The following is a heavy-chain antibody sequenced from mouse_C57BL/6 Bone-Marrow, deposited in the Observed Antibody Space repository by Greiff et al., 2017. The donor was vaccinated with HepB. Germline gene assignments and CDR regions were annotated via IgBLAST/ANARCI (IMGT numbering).Heavy chain of an antibody. Sequence: EVQRVESGGGLVKPGGSLKLSCAASGFTFSSYAMSWVRQTPEKRLEWVATISDGGSYTYYPDNVKGRFTISRDNAKNNLYLQMSHLKSEDTAMYYCARAPPPYDGSSYWYFDVWGTGTTVTVSA. CDR2: ISDGGSYT. D-gene: IGHD1-1*01. CDR3: ARAPPPYDGSSYWYFDV. J-gene: IGHJ1*03. V-gene: IGHV5-4*01. CDR1: GFTFSSYA.